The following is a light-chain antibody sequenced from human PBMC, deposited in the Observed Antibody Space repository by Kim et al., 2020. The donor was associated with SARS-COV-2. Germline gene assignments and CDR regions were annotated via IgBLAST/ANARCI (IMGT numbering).Light chain of an antibody. J-gene: IGLJ1*01. V-gene: IGLV2-18*02. CDR3: SSYTSSSTLYV. CDR2: EVS. CDR1: SSDVGSYNR. Sequence: QSATISCTGPSSDVGSYNRVSWYQQPPGTAPKLMIYEVSNRPSGVPDRFSGSKSGNTASLTISGLQAEDEADYYCSSYTSSSTLYVFGTGTKVTVL.